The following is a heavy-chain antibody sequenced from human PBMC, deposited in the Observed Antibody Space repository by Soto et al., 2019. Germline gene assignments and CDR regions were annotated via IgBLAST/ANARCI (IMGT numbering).Heavy chain of an antibody. CDR2: ISYDGSNK. CDR1: GFTFSSYG. V-gene: IGHV3-30*18. CDR3: AKAIVDNWFDP. Sequence: PGGSPRLSCAASGFTFSSYGMHWVRQAPGKGLEWVAVISYDGSNKYYADSVKGRFTISRDNSKNTLYLQMNSLRAEDTAVYYCAKAIVDNWFDPWGQGTLVTVSS. J-gene: IGHJ5*02. D-gene: IGHD3-16*02.